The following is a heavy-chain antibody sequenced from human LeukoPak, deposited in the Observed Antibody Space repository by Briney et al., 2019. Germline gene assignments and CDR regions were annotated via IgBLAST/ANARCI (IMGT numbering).Heavy chain of an antibody. CDR3: ARGPYCSGGSCYRTNWFDP. CDR1: GYTFTTYG. CDR2: ISADNGNT. V-gene: IGHV1-18*01. Sequence: GASVRLSFTASGYTFTTYGISWVRQAPGQGLEWRGWISADNGNTNYAQKLQRRVTMTTDTSTSTAYMELRSLRSDDTAVYYCARGPYCSGGSCYRTNWFDPWGQGTLVTVSS. D-gene: IGHD2-15*01. J-gene: IGHJ5*02.